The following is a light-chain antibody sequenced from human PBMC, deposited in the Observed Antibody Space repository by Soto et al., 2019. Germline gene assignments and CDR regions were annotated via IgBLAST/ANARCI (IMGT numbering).Light chain of an antibody. CDR2: EVT. CDR1: SSDVGGYNY. J-gene: IGLJ1*01. V-gene: IGLV2-14*01. CDR3: ASYTLSSARYV. Sequence: QSALTQPASVSGSPGQSITIPCTGTSSDVGGYNYVSWYQKYPGKAPKLMIYEVTYRPSGISNRFSGSKSGNTASLTISGLQAEDEADYFCASYTLSSARYVFGTGTKLTVL.